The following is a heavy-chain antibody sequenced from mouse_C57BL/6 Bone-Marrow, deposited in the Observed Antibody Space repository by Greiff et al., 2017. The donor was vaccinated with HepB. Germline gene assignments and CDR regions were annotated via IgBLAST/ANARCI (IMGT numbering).Heavy chain of an antibody. CDR3: ARSRSSSGQVDYYAMDY. CDR2: INPSNGGT. D-gene: IGHD3-2*02. J-gene: IGHJ4*01. CDR1: GYTFTSYW. Sequence: QVQLQQPGTELVKPGASVKLSCKASGYTFTSYWMHWVKQRPGQGLEWIGNINPSNGGTNYNEKFKSKATLTVDKSSSTAYMQLSSLTSEDSAVYYCARSRSSSGQVDYYAMDYWGQGTSVTVSS. V-gene: IGHV1-53*01.